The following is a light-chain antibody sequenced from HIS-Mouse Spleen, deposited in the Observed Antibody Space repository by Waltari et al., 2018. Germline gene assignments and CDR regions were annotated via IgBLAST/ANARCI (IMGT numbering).Light chain of an antibody. J-gene: IGLJ3*02. CDR3: SSYTSSSTWV. V-gene: IGLV2-14*01. CDR2: EVS. CDR1: RSDVGCYNY. Sequence: QSALTQPAPVSGSPGQALTISCTGTRSDVGCYNYVSWYQQHPGKAPKLMIYEVSNRPSGVSNRFSGSKSGNTASLTISGLQAEDEADYYCSSYTSSSTWVFGGGTKLTVL.